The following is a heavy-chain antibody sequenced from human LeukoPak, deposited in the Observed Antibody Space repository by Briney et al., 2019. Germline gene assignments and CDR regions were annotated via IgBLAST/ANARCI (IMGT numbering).Heavy chain of an antibody. J-gene: IGHJ4*02. CDR3: ARGNRVYPN. V-gene: IGHV3-7*01. D-gene: IGHD6-13*01. CDR2: VKQDGSEK. CDR1: GFTFGSYW. Sequence: PGGSLRLSCAASGFTFGSYWMSWVRQAPGKGLEWVANVKQDGSEKYYVDSVKGRFTISRDNAKNSLYLQMNSLRAEDTAVYYCARGNRVYPNWGQGTLVTVSS.